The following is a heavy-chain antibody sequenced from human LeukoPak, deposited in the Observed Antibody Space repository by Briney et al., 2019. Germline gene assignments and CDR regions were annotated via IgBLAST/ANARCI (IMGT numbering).Heavy chain of an antibody. CDR1: GLTLSSYC. V-gene: IGHV3-48*02. Sequence: GGSLRLSCAASGLTLSSYCMNWVRQAPGKGLEWVSYISSSSSTIYYADSVKGRFTISRDNAKNSLYLQMNSLRDEDTAVYYCARGSGDYFYSYHWGQGTLVTVSS. CDR2: ISSSSSTI. D-gene: IGHD3-16*01. CDR3: ARGSGDYFYSYH. J-gene: IGHJ5*02.